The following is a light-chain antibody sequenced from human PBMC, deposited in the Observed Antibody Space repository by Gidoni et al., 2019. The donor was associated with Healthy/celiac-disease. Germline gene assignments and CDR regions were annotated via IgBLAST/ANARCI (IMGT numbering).Light chain of an antibody. CDR3: QQYGSSPRT. V-gene: IGKV3-20*01. J-gene: IGKJ2*01. Sequence: VSAQSPGTLSLSPGERATLSCRASQSVSSSYLAWYQQKPGQAPRLLIYGASSRATGIPDRFSGSGSGTDFTLTISRLEPEDFAVYYCQQYGSSPRTFGQGTKLEIK. CDR1: QSVSSSY. CDR2: GAS.